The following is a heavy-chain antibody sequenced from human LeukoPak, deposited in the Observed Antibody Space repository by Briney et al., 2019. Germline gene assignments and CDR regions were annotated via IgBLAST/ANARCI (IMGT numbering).Heavy chain of an antibody. V-gene: IGHV3-21*01. CDR1: GFTFSSYS. Sequence: GGSLRLSCAASGFTFSSYSMNWVRQAPGKGLEWVSSISSSSSYIYYADSVKGRFTISRDNAKNSLYLQMNSLRAEDTAVYYCARERVQMVYASYYYYYYYMDVWGQGTTVTVSS. D-gene: IGHD2-8*01. CDR3: ARERVQMVYASYYYYYYYMDV. CDR2: ISSSSSYI. J-gene: IGHJ6*03.